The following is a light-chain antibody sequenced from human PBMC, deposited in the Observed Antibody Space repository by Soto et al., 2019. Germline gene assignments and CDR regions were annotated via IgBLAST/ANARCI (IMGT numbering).Light chain of an antibody. CDR1: SSDVGAYNH. CDR3: SSFTNSGTWV. J-gene: IGLJ3*02. V-gene: IGLV2-14*03. Sequence: QSALTQPASVSGSPGQSITISCTGTSSDVGAYNHVSWYQQHPGKVPKVVIYEVNNRPSGVSNRFSASKSGNTASLTNSGLQAEDEATYYCSSFTNSGTWVFGGGTKLTVL. CDR2: EVN.